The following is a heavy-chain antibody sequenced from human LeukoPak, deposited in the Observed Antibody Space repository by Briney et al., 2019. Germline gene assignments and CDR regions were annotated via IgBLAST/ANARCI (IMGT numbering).Heavy chain of an antibody. V-gene: IGHV3-7*03. Sequence: GGSLRLSCAASGFTFNTYWMSWVRQAPGKGLEWVANIKQDGSEKYYVDSVKGRFTISRDNAKNSLYLQMNSLRAEDTALYYCARVRSSSWYDYWGQGTLVTVSS. J-gene: IGHJ4*02. CDR2: IKQDGSEK. D-gene: IGHD6-13*01. CDR1: GFTFNTYW. CDR3: ARVRSSSWYDY.